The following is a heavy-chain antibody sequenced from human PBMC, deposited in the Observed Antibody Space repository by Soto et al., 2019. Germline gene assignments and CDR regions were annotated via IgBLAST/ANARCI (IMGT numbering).Heavy chain of an antibody. CDR1: GGSVSSGGYY. J-gene: IGHJ6*02. D-gene: IGHD7-27*01. CDR2: IYYSGST. CDR3: ARQLIYWGGFLAYMDV. V-gene: IGHV4-31*03. Sequence: PSETLSLTCTVSGGSVSSGGYYWSWIRQHPGKGLEWIGYIYYSGSTYYNPSLKSRVTISVDTSKNQFPLKLSSVTAADTAVYYCARQLIYWGGFLAYMDVWGQGTMVTVSS.